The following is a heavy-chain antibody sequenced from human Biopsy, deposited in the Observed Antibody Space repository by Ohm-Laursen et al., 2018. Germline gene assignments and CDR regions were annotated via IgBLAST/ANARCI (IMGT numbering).Heavy chain of an antibody. Sequence: TQALTLTCTLSGFSLNTRGMSVTWIRQPPGKALEWLARFYWGEAQFYNGSLKTRLTISKDTSENHVVLTLSAVDPVDTATYYCARIPILVVPAAIVYRHRRHLQGLDVWGQGTTVIVSS. J-gene: IGHJ6*02. D-gene: IGHD2-2*02. CDR1: GFSLNTRGMS. V-gene: IGHV2-70*16. CDR2: FYWGEAQ. CDR3: ARIPILVVPAAIVYRHRRHLQGLDV.